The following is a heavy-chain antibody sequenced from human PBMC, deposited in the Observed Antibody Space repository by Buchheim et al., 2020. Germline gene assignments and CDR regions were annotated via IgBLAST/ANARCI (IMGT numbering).Heavy chain of an antibody. CDR1: GGSISSGDYC. Sequence: QVQLQESGPGLVKPSQTLSLTCTVSGGSISSGDYCWSWIRQPPGKGLEWIGYIYYSGSTYYNPSLRSRLTISVDTSKNQFSLRLSSVTAADTAVYFWARAGYGSGSYYPDYWGQGTL. J-gene: IGHJ4*02. V-gene: IGHV4-30-4*01. CDR3: ARAGYGSGSYYPDY. CDR2: IYYSGST. D-gene: IGHD3-10*01.